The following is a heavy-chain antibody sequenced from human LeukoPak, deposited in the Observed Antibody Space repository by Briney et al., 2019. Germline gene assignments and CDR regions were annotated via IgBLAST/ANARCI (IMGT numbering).Heavy chain of an antibody. D-gene: IGHD3-10*02. V-gene: IGHV3-48*03. CDR2: ISSSGSTI. CDR3: AELDITMIGGV. Sequence: GGSLRLSCAASGFTFSSYEMNWVRQAPGKGLEWVSYISSSGSTIYYADSVKGRFTISRDNAKNSLYLQMNSLRAEDTAVYYCAELDITMIGGVRGKGTTVTISS. J-gene: IGHJ6*04. CDR1: GFTFSSYE.